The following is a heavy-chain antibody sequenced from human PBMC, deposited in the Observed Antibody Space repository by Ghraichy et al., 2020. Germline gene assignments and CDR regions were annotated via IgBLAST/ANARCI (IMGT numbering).Heavy chain of an antibody. D-gene: IGHD2-15*01. CDR2: ISSSSGSI. Sequence: GSLNISCAASGFTFSTYSMSWARQAPGKGLEWVSSISSSSGSIYYADSVKGRFTISRDNAKNSLYLQMNSLRAEDSAVYYCVMCSGGRCHQSAFDFWCQGTMVTVSS. J-gene: IGHJ3*01. CDR3: VMCSGGRCHQSAFDF. V-gene: IGHV3-21*01. CDR1: GFTFSTYS.